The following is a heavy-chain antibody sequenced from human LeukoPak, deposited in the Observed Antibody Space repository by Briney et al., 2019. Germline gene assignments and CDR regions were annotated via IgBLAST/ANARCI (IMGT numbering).Heavy chain of an antibody. V-gene: IGHV3-23*01. J-gene: IGHJ4*02. CDR3: ARDLNYFDY. CDR1: GFIFNTYG. Sequence: GGSLRLSCAISGFIFNTYGMNWVRQTPGKGLEWVSTFSGGDGNTYYADSVKGRFTISRDSSKNTVSLQMNSLRVEDTAVYYCARDLNYFDYWGQGTLVTVSS. CDR2: FSGGDGNT.